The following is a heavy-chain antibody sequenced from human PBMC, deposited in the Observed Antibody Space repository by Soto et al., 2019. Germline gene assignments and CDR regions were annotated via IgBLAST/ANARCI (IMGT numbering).Heavy chain of an antibody. CDR2: IIPIFGTE. J-gene: IGHJ6*02. CDR3: STSVYCSTTRCYYYYGLDV. D-gene: IGHD2-2*01. CDR1: GGTFSSHS. V-gene: IGHV1-69*01. Sequence: QVQLVQSGAEVKKPGSSVKVSCKVSGGTFSSHSINWVRQAPGQGPEWMGGIIPIFGTENYAQKFQGRVTITADESTSTAYMELSSLISEDTALYYCSTSVYCSTTRCYYYYGLDVWGQGTTVIVSS.